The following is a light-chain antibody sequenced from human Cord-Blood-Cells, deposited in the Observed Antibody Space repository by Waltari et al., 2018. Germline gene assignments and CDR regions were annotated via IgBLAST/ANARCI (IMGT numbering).Light chain of an antibody. V-gene: IGKV3-20*01. Sequence: ELVFTQPTGTLSFSPGDSATLSCRASQSVSSSYLAWYQQKPGPAPRLLIYGASSRATGIPDRFSGSGSGTDFTLTISRLEPEDFAVYYCQQYGSSPYTFGQGTKLEIK. CDR2: GAS. CDR1: QSVSSSY. J-gene: IGKJ2*01. CDR3: QQYGSSPYT.